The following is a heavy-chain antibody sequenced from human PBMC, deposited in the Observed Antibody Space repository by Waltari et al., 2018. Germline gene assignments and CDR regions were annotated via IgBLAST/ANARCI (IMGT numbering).Heavy chain of an antibody. V-gene: IGHV4-59*01. CDR2: IYYSGST. Sequence: QVQLQESGPGLVQPSETLSLTCTVSGGSLSISSCRWIRQPPGKGLEWIGYIYYSGSTNYNPSLKSRVTISVDTSKNQFSLKLSSVTAADTAVYYCARGSSSSKFDYWGQGTLVTVSS. CDR3: ARGSSSSKFDY. CDR1: GGSLSISS. J-gene: IGHJ4*02. D-gene: IGHD6-6*01.